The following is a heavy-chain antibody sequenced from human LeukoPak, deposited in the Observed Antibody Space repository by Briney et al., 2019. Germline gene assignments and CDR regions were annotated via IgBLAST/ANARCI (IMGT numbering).Heavy chain of an antibody. J-gene: IGHJ5*02. CDR3: AKEGIDSGSNWFDP. CDR1: GFTFSSYG. D-gene: IGHD6-6*01. CDR2: ISYDGSNK. V-gene: IGHV3-30*18. Sequence: GGSLRLSCAASGFTFSSYGMHWVRQAPGKGLEWVAVISYDGSNKYYAGSVKGRFAISRDNSKITLYLQMNSLRAEDTAVYYCAKEGIDSGSNWFDPWGQGTLVTVSS.